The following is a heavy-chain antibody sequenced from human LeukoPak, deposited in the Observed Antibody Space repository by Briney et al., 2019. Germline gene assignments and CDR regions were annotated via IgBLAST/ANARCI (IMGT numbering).Heavy chain of an antibody. CDR2: IYHSGST. CDR3: ARDHVIYYYGSSNWFDP. V-gene: IGHV4-38-2*02. Sequence: SETLSLTCTVSGYSISSGYYWGWIRQPPGKGLEWIGSIYHSGSTYYNPSLKSRVTISVDTSKNQFSLKLSSVTAADTAVYYCARDHVIYYYGSSNWFDPWGQGTLVTVSS. CDR1: GYSISSGYY. D-gene: IGHD3-10*01. J-gene: IGHJ5*02.